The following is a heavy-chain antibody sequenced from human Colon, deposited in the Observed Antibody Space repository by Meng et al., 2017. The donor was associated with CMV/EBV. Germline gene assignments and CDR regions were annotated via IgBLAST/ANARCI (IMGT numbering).Heavy chain of an antibody. Sequence: GESLKISCAASGFTFSRYAMSWVRQAPGKGLEWVSAISGSGGRTYYADSVKGRFTISRDNSKTTLYLQMNSLRAEDTAVYYCAKDINWNYVGDYFDYWGQGTPVTVSS. CDR2: ISGSGGRT. CDR3: AKDINWNYVGDYFDY. V-gene: IGHV3-23*01. J-gene: IGHJ4*02. CDR1: GFTFSRYA. D-gene: IGHD1-7*01.